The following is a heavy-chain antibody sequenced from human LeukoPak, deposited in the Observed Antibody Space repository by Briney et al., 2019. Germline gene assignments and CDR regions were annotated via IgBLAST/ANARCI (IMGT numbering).Heavy chain of an antibody. V-gene: IGHV3-73*01. J-gene: IGHJ6*02. CDR2: IRSRANSYVT. CDR1: GFSFSGSA. Sequence: GGSLRLSCAASGFSFSGSAMHWVRQASGKGLEWVGRIRSRANSYVTVYAASMEGRFTISRDDSKNTAYLEMNSLKTEDTAVYYCTRHSDKYCSGAGCYVNNFYGLDVWGQGTTVIVSS. D-gene: IGHD2-15*01. CDR3: TRHSDKYCSGAGCYVNNFYGLDV.